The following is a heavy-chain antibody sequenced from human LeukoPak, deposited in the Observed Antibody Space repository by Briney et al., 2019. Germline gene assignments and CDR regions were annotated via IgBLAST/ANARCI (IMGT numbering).Heavy chain of an antibody. J-gene: IGHJ5*02. CDR1: GFTFSNYG. V-gene: IGHV3-23*01. CDR2: TRSDGGGT. D-gene: IGHD3-22*01. CDR3: AKYESSGYYFSHWFDP. Sequence: GGSLRLSCAASGFTFSNYGMTWVRQAPGKGLEWVSSTRSDGGGTFYADSVKGRFTISRVNSKNTLYLQMNSLRAEDTAVYFCAKYESSGYYFSHWFDPWGQGTLVTVSS.